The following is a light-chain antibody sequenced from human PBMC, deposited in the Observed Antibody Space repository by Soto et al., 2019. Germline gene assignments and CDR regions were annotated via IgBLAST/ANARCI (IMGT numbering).Light chain of an antibody. J-gene: IGKJ1*01. CDR1: QTISSW. Sequence: DSQMTQSPSSLSGSVGDRLTITCRASQTISSWLAWYQQKPGKXYKXXIYKASTLKSGVPSRFSGSVSGTELTLTISGLQPDDGATDECQHYKSYSEAFGQGTKVDI. CDR3: QHYKSYSEA. V-gene: IGKV1-5*03. CDR2: KAS.